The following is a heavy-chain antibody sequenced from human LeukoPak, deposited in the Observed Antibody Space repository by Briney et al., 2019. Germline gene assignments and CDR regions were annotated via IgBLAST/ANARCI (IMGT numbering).Heavy chain of an antibody. CDR1: GYTFSSYA. V-gene: IGHV3-53*01. CDR2: IYSGGST. Sequence: PGGSLRVSCAASGYTFSSYAMSWVRQAPGKGLEWVSVIYSGGSTYYADSVKGRFTISRDNSKNTLYLQMNSLRAEDTAVYYCARGSSMYYFDYWGQGTLVTVSS. CDR3: ARGSSMYYFDY. J-gene: IGHJ4*02. D-gene: IGHD1-26*01.